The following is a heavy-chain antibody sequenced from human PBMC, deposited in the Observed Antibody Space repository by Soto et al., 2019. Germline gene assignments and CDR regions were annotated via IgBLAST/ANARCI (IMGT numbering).Heavy chain of an antibody. V-gene: IGHV4-39*01. CDR2: IYYSGST. J-gene: IGHJ6*03. D-gene: IGHD3-3*01. CDR1: GGSISSSSYY. Sequence: SETLSLTCTVSGGSISSSSYYWGWIRQPPGKGLEWIGSIYYSGSTYYNPSLKSRVTISVDTSKNQFSLKLSSVTAADTAVYYCARQLRPLKSGYYIGYYYMDVWGKGTTVTVSS. CDR3: ARQLRPLKSGYYIGYYYMDV.